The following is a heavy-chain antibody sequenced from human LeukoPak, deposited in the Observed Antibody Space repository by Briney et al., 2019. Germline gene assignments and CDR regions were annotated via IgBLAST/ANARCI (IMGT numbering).Heavy chain of an antibody. V-gene: IGHV6-1*01. CDR3: ARTGSASYWYFDL. J-gene: IGHJ2*01. CDR2: TYYRSKWYN. Sequence: SQTLSLTCDTSGDSVSSNSAAWNWIRQSPSRGLEWLGRTYYRSKWYNDYAVSVKSRIIINPDTSKNQFSLQLNSVTPEDTAVYYCARTGSASYWYFDLWGRGTLVTVSS. D-gene: IGHD1-26*01. CDR1: GDSVSSNSAA.